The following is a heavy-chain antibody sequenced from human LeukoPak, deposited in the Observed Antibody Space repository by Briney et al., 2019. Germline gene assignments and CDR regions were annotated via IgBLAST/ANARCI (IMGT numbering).Heavy chain of an antibody. CDR1: GYTFTSYA. CDR2: INTNTGNP. D-gene: IGHD3-10*01. Sequence: GASVKVSCKASGYTFTSYAMNWVRQAPGQGLEWMGWINTNTGNPTYAQGFTGRFVFSLDTSVSTAYLQISSLKAEDTAVYYCARDPRLSEWFGELFDGYDFDYWGQGTLVTVSS. V-gene: IGHV7-4-1*02. CDR3: ARDPRLSEWFGELFDGYDFDY. J-gene: IGHJ4*02.